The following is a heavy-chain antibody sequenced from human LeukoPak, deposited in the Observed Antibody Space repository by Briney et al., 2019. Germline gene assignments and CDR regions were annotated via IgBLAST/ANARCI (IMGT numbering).Heavy chain of an antibody. V-gene: IGHV3-7*01. CDR2: INQDGSAK. J-gene: IGHJ2*01. Sequence: GGSLRLSCAASGFTFSSYAMTWVRQAPGKGLEWVGNINQDGSAKYYVDSVKGRFTISRDNARNSLYLQMNSLRAEDAAVYYCARDSRYFDLWGRGTPVTVSS. CDR1: GFTFSSYA. CDR3: ARDSRYFDL.